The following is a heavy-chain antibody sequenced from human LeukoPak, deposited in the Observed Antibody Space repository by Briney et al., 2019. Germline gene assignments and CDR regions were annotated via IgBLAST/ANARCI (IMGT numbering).Heavy chain of an antibody. CDR1: GFTVSSNY. Sequence: GGSLRLSCAASGFTVSSNYMSWVRQAPGKGLEWVSVIYSGGSTYYADSVKGRFTISRDNSKDTLYLQMNSLRVEDTAVYYCARALSREHAFDNWGQGTMVTVSS. CDR2: IYSGGST. CDR3: ARALSREHAFDN. V-gene: IGHV3-53*01. D-gene: IGHD1-26*01. J-gene: IGHJ3*02.